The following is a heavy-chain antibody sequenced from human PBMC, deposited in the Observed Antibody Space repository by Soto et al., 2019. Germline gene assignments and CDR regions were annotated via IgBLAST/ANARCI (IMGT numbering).Heavy chain of an antibody. J-gene: IGHJ4*02. V-gene: IGHV4-30-2*01. CDR3: ARNGSMIPPSEPEFDF. CDR1: GGSISSGGYS. CDR2: ISQNGST. D-gene: IGHD3-22*01. Sequence: PSETLSLTCAVSGGSISSGGYSWSWIRQPPGKGLEWIGYISQNGSTYYNASLKSRVTISADRSKNQFSLDLSSVTAADTAVYYCARNGSMIPPSEPEFDFWGQGTLVTVSS.